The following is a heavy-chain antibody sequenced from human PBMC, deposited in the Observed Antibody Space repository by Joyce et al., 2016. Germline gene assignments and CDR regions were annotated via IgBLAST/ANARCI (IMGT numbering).Heavy chain of an antibody. D-gene: IGHD4/OR15-4a*01. CDR3: ARATLMLSHWYFDL. CDR2: SRHKAEGYTT. CDR1: GFIFSDYY. Sequence: EVQLVESGGGLVQPGGSLRLSCAASGFIFSDYYMNWVRQAPGKGLEWVGRSRHKAEGYTTQYATFVKGRFAISRDESERSLLLQINSLKAEDTAVYYCARATLMLSHWYFDLWGRGTLVTVSS. V-gene: IGHV3-72*01. J-gene: IGHJ2*01.